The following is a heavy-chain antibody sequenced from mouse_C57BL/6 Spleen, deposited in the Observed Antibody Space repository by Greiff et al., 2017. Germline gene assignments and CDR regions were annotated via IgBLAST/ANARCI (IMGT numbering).Heavy chain of an antibody. CDR2: IHPNSGST. D-gene: IGHD2-5*01. Sequence: VQLQQPGAELVKPGASVKLSCKASGYTFTSYWMHWVKQRPGQGLEWIGMIHPNSGSTNYNEKFKSKATLTVDKSSSTAYMQLSSLTSEDSAVYYCARVSHYSKDYAMDYWGQGTSGTVSS. CDR3: ARVSHYSKDYAMDY. CDR1: GYTFTSYW. V-gene: IGHV1-64*01. J-gene: IGHJ4*01.